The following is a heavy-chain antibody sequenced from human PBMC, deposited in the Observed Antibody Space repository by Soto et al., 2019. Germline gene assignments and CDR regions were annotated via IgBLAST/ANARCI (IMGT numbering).Heavy chain of an antibody. V-gene: IGHV5-51*01. CDR1: GYTFTIYW. J-gene: IGHJ5*02. CDR3: ARPANRPADHSDL. Sequence: GESLKISCQGSGYTFTIYWIGWVRQMPGKGLEWMGIIYPSDSDTRYSPSFQGQVTISADQSINTAYLQWDSLKASDTAIYYCARPANRPADHSDLWGQGTPVTVSS. CDR2: IYPSDSDT.